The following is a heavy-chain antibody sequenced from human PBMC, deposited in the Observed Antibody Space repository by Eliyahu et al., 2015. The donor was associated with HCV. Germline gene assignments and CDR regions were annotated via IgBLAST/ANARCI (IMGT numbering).Heavy chain of an antibody. CDR1: GASIISEGYY. D-gene: IGHD3-16*01. Sequence: QVQLQESGPGLVRPSQTLSLTCTVSGASIISEGYYWSWIRQHPGKGLEFIGYIYHSGSAYYNPSLKSRVIMSVDTSKNQFSLNLNSVTAADTAVYYCARAADSNVLTNGGFEYWGQGTLVAVSS. V-gene: IGHV4-31*03. CDR3: ARAADSNVLTNGGFEY. CDR2: IYHSGSA. J-gene: IGHJ4*02.